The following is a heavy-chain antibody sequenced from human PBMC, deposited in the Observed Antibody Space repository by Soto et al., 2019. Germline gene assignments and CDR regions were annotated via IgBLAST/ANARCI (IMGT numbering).Heavy chain of an antibody. CDR2: ISGDGTTQ. D-gene: IGHD3-10*01. J-gene: IGHJ4*02. Sequence: QVQRVESGGGLVEPGGSLRLSCAASGFKFGDHYMTWIRQAPGKGLEWVSKISGDGTTQYYADSVKGRFTVSRDNTKNSLHLQMNRLRAEDTALYYCAGDPFYYASGFWGQGTLVIVSS. CDR3: AGDPFYYASGF. CDR1: GFKFGDHY. V-gene: IGHV3-11*01.